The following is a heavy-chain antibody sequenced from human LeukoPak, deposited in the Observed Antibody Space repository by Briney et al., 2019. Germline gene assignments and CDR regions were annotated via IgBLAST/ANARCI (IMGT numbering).Heavy chain of an antibody. CDR2: ISGSGDST. CDR1: GFTFTSYA. Sequence: PGGSLRLSCAASGFTFTSYAMSWVRQAPGKGLEWVSGISGSGDSTYYADSVKGRFTTSRDSSKNTLYLQMSSLRAEDTAVYYCAKIIVVLPSTISNPYYFDYWGQGTLVTVSS. V-gene: IGHV3-23*01. D-gene: IGHD2-2*02. CDR3: AKIIVVLPSTISNPYYFDY. J-gene: IGHJ4*02.